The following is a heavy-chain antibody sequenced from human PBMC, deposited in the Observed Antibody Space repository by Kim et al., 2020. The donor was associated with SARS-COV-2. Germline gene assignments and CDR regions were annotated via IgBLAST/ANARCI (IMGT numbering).Heavy chain of an antibody. CDR3: ARGYSSSWYWAFDI. CDR1: GFTFSSYD. Sequence: GGSLRLSCAASGFTFSSYDMHWVRQATGKGLEWVSAIGTAGDTYYPGSVKGRFTISIENAKNSLYLQMNSLRAGDTAVYYCARGYSSSWYWAFDIWGQGTMVTVSS. CDR2: IGTAGDT. J-gene: IGHJ3*02. V-gene: IGHV3-13*01. D-gene: IGHD6-13*01.